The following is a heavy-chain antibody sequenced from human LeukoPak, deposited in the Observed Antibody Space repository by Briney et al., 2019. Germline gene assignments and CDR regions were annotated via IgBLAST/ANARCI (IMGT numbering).Heavy chain of an antibody. CDR3: ARYGSGHNNWFDP. J-gene: IGHJ5*02. CDR1: GGSISSSSYY. V-gene: IGHV4-39*07. D-gene: IGHD3-10*01. CDR2: IYYSGST. Sequence: PSETLSLTCTVSGGSISSSSYYRGWIRQPPGKGLEWIGSIYYSGSTYYNPSLKSRVTISVDTSKNQFSLKLSSVTAADTAVYYCARYGSGHNNWFDPWGQGTLVTVSS.